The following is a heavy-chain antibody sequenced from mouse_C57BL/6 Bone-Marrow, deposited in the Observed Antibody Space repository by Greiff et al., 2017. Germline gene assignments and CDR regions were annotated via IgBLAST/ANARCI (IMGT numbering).Heavy chain of an antibody. Sequence: EVKLVESGGGLVQPGGSLKLSCAASGFTFSDYGMAWVRQAPRKGPEWVAFISNLAYSIYYADTVTGRFTISRENAKNTLYLEMSSLRSEDTAMYYCARRSYDYEFAYWGQGTLVTVSA. CDR1: GFTFSDYG. CDR3: ARRSYDYEFAY. D-gene: IGHD2-4*01. CDR2: ISNLAYSI. J-gene: IGHJ3*01. V-gene: IGHV5-15*01.